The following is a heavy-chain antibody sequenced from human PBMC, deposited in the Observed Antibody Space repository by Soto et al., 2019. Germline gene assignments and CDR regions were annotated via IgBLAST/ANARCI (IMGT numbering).Heavy chain of an antibody. CDR2: INHSGST. CDR3: ARGPGTMVRGGKTRSFDY. D-gene: IGHD3-10*01. J-gene: IGHJ4*02. CDR1: GFTFSNYA. V-gene: IGHV4-34*01. Sequence: PGGSLRLSCAASGFTFSNYAMSWIRQPPGKGLEWIGEINHSGSTNYNPSLKSRVTISVDTSKNQFSLKLSSVTAADTAVYYCARGPGTMVRGGKTRSFDYWGQGTLVTVSS.